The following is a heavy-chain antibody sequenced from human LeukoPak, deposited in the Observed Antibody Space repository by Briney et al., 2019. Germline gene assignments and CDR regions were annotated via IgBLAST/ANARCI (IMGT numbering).Heavy chain of an antibody. CDR1: GGSISSYY. V-gene: IGHV4-59*01. CDR2: IYYSGST. CDR3: AREGNYYGSGSYYWYDWFDP. Sequence: SETLSLTCTVSGGSISSYYWSWIRQPPGKGLEWIGYIYYSGSTNYNPSLKSRGTISVDTSKNQFSLKLSSVTAAETAVYYCAREGNYYGSGSYYWYDWFDPWGQGTLVTVSS. J-gene: IGHJ5*02. D-gene: IGHD3-10*01.